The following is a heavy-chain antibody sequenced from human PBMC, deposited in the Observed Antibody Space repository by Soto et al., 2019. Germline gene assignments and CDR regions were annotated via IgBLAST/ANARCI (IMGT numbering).Heavy chain of an antibody. Sequence: GGSLRLSCAASGFTFSSYAMHWVRQAPDKGLEWVAVISYDGSNKYYADSVKGRFTISRDNSKNTLYLQMNSLRAEDTAVYYCARGLQPEPITYYYDSSGYYSVRVGETFDYWGQGTLVTVSS. CDR2: ISYDGSNK. CDR3: ARGLQPEPITYYYDSSGYYSVRVGETFDY. V-gene: IGHV3-30-3*01. D-gene: IGHD3-22*01. CDR1: GFTFSSYA. J-gene: IGHJ4*02.